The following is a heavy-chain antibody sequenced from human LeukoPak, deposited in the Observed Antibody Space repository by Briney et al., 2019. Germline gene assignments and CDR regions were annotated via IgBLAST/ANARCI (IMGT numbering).Heavy chain of an antibody. Sequence: GGSLRLSCAASGFTFSNYAMNWVRQSPGKGLEWVSSISGSDGSTYYADSVKGRFTISRDNSKNTLYLQMNSLRAEDTAIYYCAKYSSGWYNEYWGQGTLVTVSS. J-gene: IGHJ4*02. CDR2: ISGSDGST. V-gene: IGHV3-23*01. D-gene: IGHD6-19*01. CDR1: GFTFSNYA. CDR3: AKYSSGWYNEY.